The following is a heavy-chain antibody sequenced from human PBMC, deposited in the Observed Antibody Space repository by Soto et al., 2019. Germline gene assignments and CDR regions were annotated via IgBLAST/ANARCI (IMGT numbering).Heavy chain of an antibody. CDR1: VFTFSSNA. D-gene: IGHD3-22*01. J-gene: IGHJ4*02. Sequence: PWGSLRLSCASSVFTFSSNAMSWVRQAPGKGREWVADIRGSGGSTHYADSVKGRFTISRDDSKNTLSLQMNSLRAEDTAIYYCAKTRISMIVVVFDNWGQGTPVTVSS. CDR3: AKTRISMIVVVFDN. V-gene: IGHV3-23*01. CDR2: IRGSGGST.